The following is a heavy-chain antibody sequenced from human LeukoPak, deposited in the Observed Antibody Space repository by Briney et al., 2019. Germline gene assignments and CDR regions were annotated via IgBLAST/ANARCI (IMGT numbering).Heavy chain of an antibody. D-gene: IGHD3-10*01. CDR2: ISSNGGST. V-gene: IGHV3-64D*09. CDR3: VKTNQYYYGSGTYWDY. Sequence: GGSEGLSCSASGFTFSSYAMFWVRQAPGKGLKYVSAISSNGGSTHYADSVKGRFTISRDNSKNRLYLQMSSLRTEDTAVYYCVKTNQYYYGSGTYWDYWGQGTLVTVSS. CDR1: GFTFSSYA. J-gene: IGHJ4*02.